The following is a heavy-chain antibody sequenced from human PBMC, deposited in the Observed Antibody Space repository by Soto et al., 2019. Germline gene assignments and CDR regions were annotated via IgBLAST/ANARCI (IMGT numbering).Heavy chain of an antibody. CDR3: ARVYDYDYVWGSYRSRDAFDI. J-gene: IGHJ3*02. CDR2: INPNSGNT. CDR1: GYTFTSYD. Sequence: QVQLVQSGAEVKKPGASVKVSCKASGYTFTSYDINWVRQATGQGLEWMGWINPNSGNTGYAQKFQGRVTMTRNTSISTAYMELSSLRSEDTAVYYCARVYDYDYVWGSYRSRDAFDIWGQGTMVTVSS. D-gene: IGHD3-16*02. V-gene: IGHV1-8*01.